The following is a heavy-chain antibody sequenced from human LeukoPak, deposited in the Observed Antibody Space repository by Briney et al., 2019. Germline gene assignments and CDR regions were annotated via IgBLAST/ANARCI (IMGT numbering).Heavy chain of an antibody. CDR1: GGSFSDYY. J-gene: IGHJ4*02. V-gene: IGHV4-34*01. Sequence: PSETLSLTCAVYGGSFSDYYWSWIRQPPGKGLEWIGEINHNGGTNYSPSLKSRVTISVDTSKNQFSLKLSSVTAADTAVYYCARVSSGSYTGLFDYWGQGTLVTVSS. CDR3: ARVSSGSYTGLFDY. D-gene: IGHD1-26*01. CDR2: INHNGGT.